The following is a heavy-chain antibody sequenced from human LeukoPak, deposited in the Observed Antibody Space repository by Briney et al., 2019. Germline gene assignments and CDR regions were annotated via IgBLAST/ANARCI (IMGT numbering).Heavy chain of an antibody. CDR3: ARASRGSAMVENDY. V-gene: IGHV1-2*02. J-gene: IGHJ4*02. CDR2: INPNSGGT. D-gene: IGHD5-18*01. CDR1: GYTFTGYY. Sequence: ASVKVSCKASGYTFTGYYMHWVRQAPGQGLEWMGWINPNSGGTNYAQKFQGRVTITRDTSISTAYMELSRLRSDDTAVYYCARASRGSAMVENDYWGQGTLVTVSS.